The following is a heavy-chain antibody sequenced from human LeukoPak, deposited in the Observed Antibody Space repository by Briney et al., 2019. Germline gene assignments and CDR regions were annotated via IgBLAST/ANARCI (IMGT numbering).Heavy chain of an antibody. D-gene: IGHD2/OR15-2a*01. CDR2: IKPNSDGT. V-gene: IGHV1-2*02. CDR3: ASGPFWYYCFGY. CDR1: GYTFTVYY. Sequence: ASVKVSCKASGYTFTVYYMHWVRQAPEQGLEWMGWIKPNSDGTNYAQKFQGRVTMTRDTSINTAYMELSRLRADDTSVTYCASGPFWYYCFGYRGQRALVTVPS. J-gene: IGHJ4*02.